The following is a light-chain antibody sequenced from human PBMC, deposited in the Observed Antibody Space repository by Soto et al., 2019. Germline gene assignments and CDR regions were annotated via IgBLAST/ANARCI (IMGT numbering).Light chain of an antibody. J-gene: IGKJ3*01. CDR3: QQYGSSPFT. Sequence: EIVLTQSPGTLSLSPGERATLACRASQSVRSRYLAWYQQKPGQAPRLLIYGASSRASGIPDRFSGSGSGTDFTLTISRLEPEDFAVYYCQQYGSSPFTFGPGTKVDI. CDR1: QSVRSRY. CDR2: GAS. V-gene: IGKV3-20*01.